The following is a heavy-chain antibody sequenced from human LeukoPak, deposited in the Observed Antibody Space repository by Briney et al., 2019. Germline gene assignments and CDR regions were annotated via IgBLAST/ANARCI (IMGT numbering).Heavy chain of an antibody. CDR1: GYNLTNYW. Sequence: GESLKISCKGSGYNLTNYWIGWVRQMPGKGLEWMGIIYPGDSDTRYSPSFRGQVTLSADKSISTAYLQWSSLKPSDTAMYYCSRRGSSGDRDYWGQGTLVTVSS. J-gene: IGHJ4*02. D-gene: IGHD6-19*01. CDR3: SRRGSSGDRDY. CDR2: IYPGDSDT. V-gene: IGHV5-51*01.